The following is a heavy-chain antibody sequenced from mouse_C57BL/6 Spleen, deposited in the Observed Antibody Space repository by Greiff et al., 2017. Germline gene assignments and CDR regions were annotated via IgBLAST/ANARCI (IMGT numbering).Heavy chain of an antibody. V-gene: IGHV1-53*01. Sequence: QVQLQQSGTELVKPGASVKLSYKASGYTFTSYWMHWVKQRPGQGLEWIGNINPSNGGTNYNEKFKSKATLTVDKSSSTAYMQLSSLTSEDSAVYYCARSSYDYGRLYFDYWGQGTTLTVSS. CDR3: ARSSYDYGRLYFDY. D-gene: IGHD2-4*01. J-gene: IGHJ2*01. CDR2: INPSNGGT. CDR1: GYTFTSYW.